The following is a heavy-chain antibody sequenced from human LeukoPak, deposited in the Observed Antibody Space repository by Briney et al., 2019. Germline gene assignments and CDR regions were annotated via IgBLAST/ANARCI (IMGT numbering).Heavy chain of an antibody. CDR2: ICSGGST. J-gene: IGHJ4*02. D-gene: IGHD1-26*01. CDR3: ARVEGATFYLDY. CDR1: GFTVSSNY. Sequence: PGGSLRLSCAASGFTVSSNYMSWVRQAPGKGLEWVSVICSGGSTYYADSVRGRFTISRDNSKNTLYLQMNSLRAEDTAVYYCARVEGATFYLDYWGQGTLVTVSS. V-gene: IGHV3-53*01.